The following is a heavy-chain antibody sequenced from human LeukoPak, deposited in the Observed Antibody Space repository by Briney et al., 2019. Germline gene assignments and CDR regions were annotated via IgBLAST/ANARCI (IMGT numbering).Heavy chain of an antibody. V-gene: IGHV3-49*04. J-gene: IGHJ6*02. CDR3: TRDERSSSWYDYYYYYGMDV. CDR1: GFTFGDYA. CDR2: IRSKAYGGTT. Sequence: PGGSLRLSCTASGFTFGDYAISWVRQAPGKGLGWVGFIRSKAYGGTTEYAASVKGRFTISRDDSKSIAYLQMNSLKAEDTAVYYCTRDERSSSWYDYYYYYGMDVWGQGTTVTVSS. D-gene: IGHD6-13*01.